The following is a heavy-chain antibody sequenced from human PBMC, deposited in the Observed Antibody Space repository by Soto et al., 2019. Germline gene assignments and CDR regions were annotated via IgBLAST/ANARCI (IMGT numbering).Heavy chain of an antibody. CDR3: VMVDNYVTPTPQDV. V-gene: IGHV1-18*01. CDR1: GYIFVNYD. CDR2: ISPYTGNT. D-gene: IGHD3-16*01. J-gene: IGHJ6*02. Sequence: QVQLVQSGDEVKKPGASVKVSCKASGYIFVNYDITWVRQAPGQGLEWMGWISPYTGNTHSATKIQGRLTMTTDTSTSTAYMDLGSLTSDDTAVYYCVMVDNYVTPTPQDVGGQGTTVTVSS.